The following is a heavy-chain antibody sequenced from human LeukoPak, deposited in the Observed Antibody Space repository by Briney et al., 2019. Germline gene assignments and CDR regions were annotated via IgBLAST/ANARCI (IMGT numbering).Heavy chain of an antibody. CDR2: KYYRSKWYN. CDR1: GDSFSSNSAA. D-gene: IGHD6-19*01. J-gene: IGHJ5*02. V-gene: IGHV6-1*01. CDR3: ARDAFGGSSGWGVWFDR. Sequence: SQTLSLTCAVSGDSFSSNSAAWNWLRQSPSRGLEGLGSKYYRSKWYNDYAVCVKSLITINPDTSKNQFSLQLNSVTPEDTAVYYCARDAFGGSSGWGVWFDRWGQGTLVTVSS.